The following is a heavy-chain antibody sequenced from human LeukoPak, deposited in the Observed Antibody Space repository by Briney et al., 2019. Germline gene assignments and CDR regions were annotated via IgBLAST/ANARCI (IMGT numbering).Heavy chain of an antibody. Sequence: SETLSLTCAVYGGSFSAYYWSWIRQPPGKGLEWVGDINDSGSPNYNPSLKSRVTISVDTSKNQFSLKLTSVTAADTAVYYCARGRRVAVAKSRGRFDYWGQGTLATVSS. J-gene: IGHJ4*02. CDR3: ARGRRVAVAKSRGRFDY. CDR2: INDSGSP. V-gene: IGHV4-34*01. CDR1: GGSFSAYY. D-gene: IGHD6-19*01.